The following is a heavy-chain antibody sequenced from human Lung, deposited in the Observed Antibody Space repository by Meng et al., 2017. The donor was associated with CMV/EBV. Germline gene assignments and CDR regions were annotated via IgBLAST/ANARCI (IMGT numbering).Heavy chain of an antibody. D-gene: IGHD3/OR15-3a*01. J-gene: IGHJ4*02. Sequence: SXKISXEASGFTFSNYGIHYLRQTPGKGLEWVAVISYEGSNRYYAESVRGRFTISRDDAKNTVHLQMNGLRPEDTAVYYCAKDGLEYNYDYWFENWGQGXKVTVSS. CDR2: ISYEGSNR. V-gene: IGHV3-30*04. CDR3: AKDGLEYNYDYWFEN. CDR1: GFTFSNYG.